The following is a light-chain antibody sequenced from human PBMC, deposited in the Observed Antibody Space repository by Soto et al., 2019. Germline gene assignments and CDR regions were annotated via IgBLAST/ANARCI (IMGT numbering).Light chain of an antibody. V-gene: IGLV8-61*01. J-gene: IGLJ2*01. CDR3: VLYMGSGVV. Sequence: QTVVTRSPWFQVPPGGTVPLICAWSCGQAPLINYPGGSQQTPGQAPRTLIYGTNTRSSGVPHRFSGSILGNKAALTIAGAQADDESDYYCVLYMGSGVVFGGGTKLTVL. CDR1: CGQAPLINY. CDR2: GTN.